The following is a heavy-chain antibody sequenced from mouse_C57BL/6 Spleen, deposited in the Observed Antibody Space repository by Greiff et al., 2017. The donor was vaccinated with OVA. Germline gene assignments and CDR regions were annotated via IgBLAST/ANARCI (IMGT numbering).Heavy chain of an antibody. J-gene: IGHJ4*01. CDR1: GFSFNTYA. Sequence: EVHLVESGGGLVQPKGSLKLSCAASGFSFNTYAMNWVRQAPGQGLEWVARIRSKSNNYATYYADSLKARFTLSRDDSESMLYLQMNNLKTEDTAMYYCVRQDSSGYSLYAMDYWGQGTSVTVSS. V-gene: IGHV10-1*01. D-gene: IGHD3-2*02. CDR3: VRQDSSGYSLYAMDY. CDR2: IRSKSNNYAT.